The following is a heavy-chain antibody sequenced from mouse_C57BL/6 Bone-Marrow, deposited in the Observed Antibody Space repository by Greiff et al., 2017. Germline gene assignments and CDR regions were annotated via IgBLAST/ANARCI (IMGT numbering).Heavy chain of an antibody. J-gene: IGHJ3*01. CDR1: GYTFTDYE. D-gene: IGHD2-3*01. CDR2: IDTETGGP. CDR3: TRGWGWLLWFAY. V-gene: IGHV1-15*01. Sequence: VQLQQSGAELVRPGASVTLSCKASGYTFTDYEMHWVKQTPVHGLEWIGAIDTETGGPAYNQKFKGKAILTADKSSSTAYMELRSLTSEDFAVYYCTRGWGWLLWFAYWGQGTLVTVSA.